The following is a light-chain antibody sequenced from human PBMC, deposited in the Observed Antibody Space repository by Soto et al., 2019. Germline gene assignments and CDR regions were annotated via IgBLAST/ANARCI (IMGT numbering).Light chain of an antibody. CDR1: SSKIGSNY. J-gene: IGLJ2*01. V-gene: IGLV1-47*01. Sequence: QPVLTQPPSASGTPGQRVTISCSGSSSKIGSNYVYWYQQLPGTAPKLLIYRNNQRPSGVPDRFSGSKSGTSAALAISGLRSEDEADYYCAAWDDSLSGPVFGGGTKLTVL. CDR3: AAWDDSLSGPV. CDR2: RNN.